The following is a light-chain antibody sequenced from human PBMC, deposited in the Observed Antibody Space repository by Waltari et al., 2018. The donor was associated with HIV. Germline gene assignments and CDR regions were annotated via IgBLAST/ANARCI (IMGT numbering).Light chain of an antibody. CDR2: WAT. CDR1: QSVFSNSNRKSY. Sequence: DVVMTQSPDALQGYLGERVTINCKSTQSVFSNSNRKSYLAWYQQRPGQTPNLLVYWATTRVSGVPARFSGSGSGTDFTLTINNLQAEDAAIYYCQQYYMTPPTFGQGTKVEI. J-gene: IGKJ1*01. CDR3: QQYYMTPPT. V-gene: IGKV4-1*01.